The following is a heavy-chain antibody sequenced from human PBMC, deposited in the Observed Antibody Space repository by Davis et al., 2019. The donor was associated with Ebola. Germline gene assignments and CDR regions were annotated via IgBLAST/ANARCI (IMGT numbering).Heavy chain of an antibody. CDR2: IYYSGST. V-gene: IGHV4-59*01. J-gene: IGHJ6*03. D-gene: IGHD1-1*01. CDR1: GGSISSYY. Sequence: PGGSLRLSCTVSGGSISSYYWSWIRQPPGKGLEWIGYIYYSGSTNYNPSLKSRVTISVDTSKNQFSLKLSSVTAADTAVYYCARGSLATYYYYMDVWGKGTTVTVSS. CDR3: ARGSLATYYYYMDV.